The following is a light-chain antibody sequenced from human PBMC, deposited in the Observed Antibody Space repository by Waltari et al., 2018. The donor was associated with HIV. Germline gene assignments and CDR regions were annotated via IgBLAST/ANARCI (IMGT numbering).Light chain of an antibody. V-gene: IGKV1-5*03. J-gene: IGKJ1*01. Sequence: DIQMTQSPSTLSASVGDRVTITCRASQSISSWLAWYQQKPGKAPKLLIYKASSLESGVPPRFSGSGSETESTLTISSLQPDDFATYYCQQYNSYWTFGQGTKVEIK. CDR2: KAS. CDR1: QSISSW. CDR3: QQYNSYWT.